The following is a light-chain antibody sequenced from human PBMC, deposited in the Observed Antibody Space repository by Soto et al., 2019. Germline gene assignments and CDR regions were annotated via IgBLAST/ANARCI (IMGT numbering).Light chain of an antibody. CDR3: QQYNNWPQWT. CDR2: GAS. Sequence: EVVMTQSPATLSVSPGERATLSCRASQSVSSNLAWYQQKPGQAPRLLIYGASTRATGIPARFSGSESGTEFTSNTCSLQSENFAVYYRQQYNNWPQWTFGQGTKVEIK. V-gene: IGKV3-15*01. CDR1: QSVSSN. J-gene: IGKJ1*01.